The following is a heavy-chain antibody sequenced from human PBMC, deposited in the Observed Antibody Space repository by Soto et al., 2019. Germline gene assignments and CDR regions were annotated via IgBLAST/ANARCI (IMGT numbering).Heavy chain of an antibody. CDR3: ARVTYYYSSGGNYYYYGMDV. Sequence: PGGPLRLSCAASGFTFSSYCMSWVRQAPGKGLEWVANIKQDGSEKYYVDSVKGRFTISRDNAKNSLYLQMNSLRAEDTAVYYCARVTYYYSSGGNYYYYGMDVWGQGTTVTVSS. J-gene: IGHJ6*02. CDR2: IKQDGSEK. D-gene: IGHD3-10*01. V-gene: IGHV3-7*03. CDR1: GFTFSSYC.